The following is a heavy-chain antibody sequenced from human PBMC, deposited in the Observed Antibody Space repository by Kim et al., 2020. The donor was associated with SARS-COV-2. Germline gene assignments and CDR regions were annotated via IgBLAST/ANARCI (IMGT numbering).Heavy chain of an antibody. J-gene: IGHJ4*02. Sequence: YYADSVKGRFTISRDNAKNSLYLQMNSLRAEDTAVYYCARGGILRPVDYWGQGTLVTVSS. CDR3: ARGGILRPVDY. D-gene: IGHD3-16*01. V-gene: IGHV3-11*01.